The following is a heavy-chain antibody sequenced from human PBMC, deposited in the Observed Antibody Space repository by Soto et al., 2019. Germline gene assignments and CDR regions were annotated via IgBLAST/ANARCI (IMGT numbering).Heavy chain of an antibody. J-gene: IGHJ4*02. D-gene: IGHD3-22*01. CDR3: ATPQDYDGCLDS. CDR2: INAGNGNT. Sequence: GASVKVSCKASRYTFTSYAMHWVRQAPGQRLEWMGWINAGNGNTRYSQKFQGRLTLTRDTPGNTAYLELNSLISEDTAVYYCATPQDYDGCLDSWGQGTLVTVSS. CDR1: RYTFTSYA. V-gene: IGHV1-3*01.